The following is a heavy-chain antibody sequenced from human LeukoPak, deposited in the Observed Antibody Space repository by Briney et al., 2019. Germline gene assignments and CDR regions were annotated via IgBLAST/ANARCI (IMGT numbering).Heavy chain of an antibody. CDR3: ARERNGMDV. Sequence: SETLSLTCVVSGGSFSSGGYSWSWIRQPPGKGLEWIGYIYHSGSTYYNPSLKSRVTISLDKSKNQFSLRLTSVTAAGTAVYYCARERNGMDVWGQGTTVTVSS. J-gene: IGHJ6*02. CDR1: GGSFSSGGYS. V-gene: IGHV4-30-2*01. CDR2: IYHSGST.